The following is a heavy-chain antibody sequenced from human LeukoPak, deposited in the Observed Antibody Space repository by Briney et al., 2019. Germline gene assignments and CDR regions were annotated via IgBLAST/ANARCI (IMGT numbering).Heavy chain of an antibody. J-gene: IGHJ4*02. CDR2: FDPEDGET. CDR3: ATVPRDYYDSSGHLHY. D-gene: IGHD3-22*01. V-gene: IGHV1-24*01. Sequence: ASVKVSCKVSGYTLTELSMHWVRQAPGKGLEWMGGFDPEDGETIYAQKFQGRVTMTEDTSTDTAYMELSSLRSEDTAVYYCATVPRDYYDSSGHLHYWGQGTLVTVSS. CDR1: GYTLTELS.